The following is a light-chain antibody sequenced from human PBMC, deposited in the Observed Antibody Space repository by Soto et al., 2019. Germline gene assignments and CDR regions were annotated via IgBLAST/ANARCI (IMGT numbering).Light chain of an antibody. CDR2: AAS. CDR1: QSISRN. CDR3: QQYNNWPLT. J-gene: IGKJ1*01. V-gene: IGKV3-15*01. Sequence: IVITQSPATLSVSRGERGTLSCRASQSISRNLAWYQQKPGHAPRLLIYAASTRATGLPARFSGSGPGTELTLTIPSLQSEDFAVYSCQQYNNWPLTFRQGTKV.